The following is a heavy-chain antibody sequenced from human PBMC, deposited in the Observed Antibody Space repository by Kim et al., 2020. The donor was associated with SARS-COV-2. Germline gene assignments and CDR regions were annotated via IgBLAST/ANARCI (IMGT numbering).Heavy chain of an antibody. Sequence: GGSLRLSCAASGFTFSTYSMSWVRQVPGKGLEWVANIKHDGSEKYYVDSVKGRFTISRDNAKNALYLQMNSVRAEDTAMYYCAIAAIGRREVPIDFWGQGTLVTVSS. CDR3: AIAAIGRREVPIDF. J-gene: IGHJ4*02. CDR2: IKHDGSEK. D-gene: IGHD2-15*01. CDR1: GFTFSTYS. V-gene: IGHV3-7*01.